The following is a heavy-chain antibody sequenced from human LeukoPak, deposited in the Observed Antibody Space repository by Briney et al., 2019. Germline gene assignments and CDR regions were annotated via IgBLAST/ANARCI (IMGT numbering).Heavy chain of an antibody. V-gene: IGHV3-53*01. Sequence: PGGSLRLPCAASGFTVSSKYMSWVRQAPGKGLEWVSLIYSSGSTYYADSVKGRFTISRDNSKNTLYLQMNNLRVEDTAVYYCATMDCGGDCFPHLGGSGINWFDPWGQGTLVTVSS. D-gene: IGHD2-21*02. CDR1: GFTVSSKY. J-gene: IGHJ5*02. CDR2: IYSSGST. CDR3: ATMDCGGDCFPHLGGSGINWFDP.